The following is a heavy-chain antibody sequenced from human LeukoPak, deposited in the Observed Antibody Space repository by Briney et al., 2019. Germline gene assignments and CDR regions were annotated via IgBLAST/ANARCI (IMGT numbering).Heavy chain of an antibody. CDR1: GFTFSSYW. V-gene: IGHV3-7*03. J-gene: IGHJ3*01. Sequence: GGSLRLSCAASGFTFSSYWMSWVRQAPGKGLEWVANIKRDGSAKDSVHSVEGRFIISRDNVKNSLYLQMDSLRAEDTAVYYCARTSRASPGWRPRLKNAFDLWGLGTLVTVSS. CDR3: ARTSRASPGWRPRLKNAFDL. D-gene: IGHD6-6*01. CDR2: IKRDGSAK.